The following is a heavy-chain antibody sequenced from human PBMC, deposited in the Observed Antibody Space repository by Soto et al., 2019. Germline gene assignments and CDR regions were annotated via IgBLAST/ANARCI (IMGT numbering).Heavy chain of an antibody. CDR3: ARDARATVVTSSYYFDY. J-gene: IGHJ4*02. V-gene: IGHV1-18*01. CDR2: ISAYNGNT. CDR1: GYTFTSYG. Sequence: QVQLVQSGAEVKKPGASVKVSCKASGYTFTSYGISWVRQAPGQGLEWMGWISAYNGNTNHAQKLQGRVTMTTDTSXSXXHIELRSLRSDDTAVYYCARDARATVVTSSYYFDYWGQGPLVTVSS. D-gene: IGHD2-21*02.